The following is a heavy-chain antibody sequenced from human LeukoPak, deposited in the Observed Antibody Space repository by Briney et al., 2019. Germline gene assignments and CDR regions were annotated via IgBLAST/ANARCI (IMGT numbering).Heavy chain of an antibody. D-gene: IGHD3-22*01. Sequence: ASVKVSCNASGYTFTGYYMNWVRQAPGQGLAWMGWFNPNSGGTNYAQKFQGRVTMTRDTSISTAYMELSRLRSDDTAVYYCARDMRIQDYYDSSGYYDYWGQGTLVTVSS. J-gene: IGHJ4*02. CDR2: FNPNSGGT. CDR1: GYTFTGYY. CDR3: ARDMRIQDYYDSSGYYDY. V-gene: IGHV1-2*02.